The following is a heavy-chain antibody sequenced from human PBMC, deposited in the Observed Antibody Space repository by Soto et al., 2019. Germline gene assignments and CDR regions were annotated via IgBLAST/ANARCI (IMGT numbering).Heavy chain of an antibody. CDR2: ISYDGKSS. CDR3: AKDRPPFGTGTSYFDY. D-gene: IGHD3-16*01. J-gene: IGHJ4*02. CDR1: GFPFGSRA. V-gene: IGHV3-30-3*02. Sequence: GGSLRLSCTASGFPFGSRAMHWVRQAPGKGLEWVAIISYDGKSSYYSSPVKGRLTISRDNSKNTLYLQMNSLRAEDTAVYYCAKDRPPFGTGTSYFDYWGQGT.